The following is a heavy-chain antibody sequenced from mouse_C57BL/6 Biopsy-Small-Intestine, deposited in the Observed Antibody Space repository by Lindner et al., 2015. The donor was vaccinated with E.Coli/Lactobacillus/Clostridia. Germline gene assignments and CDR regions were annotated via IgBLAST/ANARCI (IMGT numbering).Heavy chain of an antibody. CDR3: ARVDFLWQQLGWFDP. CDR2: IIPIFDTA. J-gene: IGHJ4*01. D-gene: IGHD6-1*01. V-gene: IGHV1-81*01. CDR1: GGTFSSYA. Sequence: SVKVSCKASGGTFSSYAISWVRQAPGQGLEWMGGIIPIFDTANYAQKFQGRVTITADESTSTAYMELSSLRSEDTAVYYCARVDFLWQQLGWFDPWGQGTLVTVSS.